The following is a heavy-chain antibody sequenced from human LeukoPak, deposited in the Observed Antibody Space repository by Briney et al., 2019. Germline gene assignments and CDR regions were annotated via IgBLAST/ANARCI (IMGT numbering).Heavy chain of an antibody. CDR2: IYYSGST. CDR1: GGSISSGDYY. CDR3: ARDSRYFWSGYGMDV. J-gene: IGHJ6*02. D-gene: IGHD3-3*01. V-gene: IGHV4-30-4*01. Sequence: SQTLSLTCTVSGGSISSGDYYWSWIRQPPGKGLEWIGYIYYSGSTYYNPSLKSRVTISVYTSKNQFSLKLSSVTAADTAVYHCARDSRYFWSGYGMDVWGQGTTVTASS.